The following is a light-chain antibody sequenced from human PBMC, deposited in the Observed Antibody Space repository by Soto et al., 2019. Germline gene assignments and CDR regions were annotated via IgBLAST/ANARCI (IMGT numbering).Light chain of an antibody. CDR2: DAS. J-gene: IGKJ1*01. V-gene: IGKV3-11*01. CDR1: QSVSSY. CDR3: QQRSNWPPWT. Sequence: EIVLTPSPATLSLSPGERATLSCRASQSVSSYLAWYQQKPGQAPRLLIYDASNRATGIPARFSGSGSGTDFTLTTSSLEPEDFAVYYCQQRSNWPPWTFGQGTKVDIK.